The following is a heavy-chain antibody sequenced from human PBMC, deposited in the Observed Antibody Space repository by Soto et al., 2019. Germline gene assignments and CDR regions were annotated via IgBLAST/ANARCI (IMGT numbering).Heavy chain of an antibody. CDR2: ISPKSTYR. CDR1: GFPFSDYY. D-gene: IGHD1-26*01. J-gene: IGHJ6*02. Sequence: GGSLRLSCATSGFPFSDYYMSWIRQAPGKGLEWLSHISPKSTYRNYADSVKGRFTVSRDYSKNMLYLQMDRLRDEDSAIYYCTKWDGYADVWGQGTTVTVSS. CDR3: TKWDGYADV. V-gene: IGHV3-11*03.